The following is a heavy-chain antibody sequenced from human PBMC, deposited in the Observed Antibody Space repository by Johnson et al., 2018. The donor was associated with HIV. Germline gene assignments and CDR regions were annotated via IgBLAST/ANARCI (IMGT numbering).Heavy chain of an antibody. CDR2: VSFDTINK. J-gene: IGHJ3*02. CDR1: GFTFSRYA. Sequence: VQLVESRGVLLQPGRSLRVSCAASGFTFSRYAMHWVRQAPGKGPEWVAVVSFDTINKDYADSVKGRFTISRDNSKNTLYLQMNSLRAGDTALYYCTRGESAYYESSGYYSDDACDIWGQGTMVTVSS. V-gene: IGHV3-30*04. D-gene: IGHD3-22*01. CDR3: TRGESAYYESSGYYSDDACDI.